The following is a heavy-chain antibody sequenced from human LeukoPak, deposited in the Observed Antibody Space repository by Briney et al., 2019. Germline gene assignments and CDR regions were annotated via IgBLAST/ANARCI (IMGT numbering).Heavy chain of an antibody. Sequence: SETLSLTCAVYGGSFSGYYWSWIRQPPGKGLEWIGEINHSGSTNYNPSLKSRVTISVDTSKNQFSLKLSSVTAADTAVYYCARFHFTILGVVYFDYWGQGTLVTVSS. J-gene: IGHJ4*02. CDR2: INHSGST. CDR3: ARFHFTILGVVYFDY. V-gene: IGHV4-34*01. CDR1: GGSFSGYY. D-gene: IGHD3-3*01.